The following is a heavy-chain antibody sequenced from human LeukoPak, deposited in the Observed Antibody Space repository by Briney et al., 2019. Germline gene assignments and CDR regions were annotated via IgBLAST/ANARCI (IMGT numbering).Heavy chain of an antibody. V-gene: IGHV3-7*01. Sequence: GGSLRLSCAASGFTFSSYWMSWGRQAPGKGLEWVANIKQDGSEKYYVDSVKGRFTISRDNAKNSLYLQMNSLRAEDTAVYYCARDPNDYGDYFFDYWGQGTLVTVSS. CDR3: ARDPNDYGDYFFDY. D-gene: IGHD4-17*01. J-gene: IGHJ4*02. CDR1: GFTFSSYW. CDR2: IKQDGSEK.